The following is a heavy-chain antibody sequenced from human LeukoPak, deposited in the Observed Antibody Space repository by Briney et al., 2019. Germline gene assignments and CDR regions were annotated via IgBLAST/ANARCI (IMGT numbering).Heavy chain of an antibody. CDR3: ARDRGNQRGYYYYYMDV. Sequence: SETLSLTCTVSGGSLSDYYWTWVRQPPGKGLEWIGYIYYSGSTNYNPSLKSRVTISVDTSKTQFSLKLTSVTAADTAVYYCARDRGNQRGYYYYYMDVWGKGTTVTVSS. J-gene: IGHJ6*03. CDR2: IYYSGST. CDR1: GGSLSDYY. D-gene: IGHD1-14*01. V-gene: IGHV4-59*01.